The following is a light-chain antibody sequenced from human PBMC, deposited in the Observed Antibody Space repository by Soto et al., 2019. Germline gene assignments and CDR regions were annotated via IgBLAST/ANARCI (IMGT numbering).Light chain of an antibody. Sequence: QSVLTQPASVSGSPGQSIAISCTGTSSDIGAYDYVSWYQQHPDKAPKLIIYEVTKRPSGVSTRFSGSKSGNTASLTISGLQAEDEGDYYCGSHTRGSTRVFGTGTKVTVL. V-gene: IGLV2-14*01. J-gene: IGLJ1*01. CDR3: GSHTRGSTRV. CDR2: EVT. CDR1: SSDIGAYDY.